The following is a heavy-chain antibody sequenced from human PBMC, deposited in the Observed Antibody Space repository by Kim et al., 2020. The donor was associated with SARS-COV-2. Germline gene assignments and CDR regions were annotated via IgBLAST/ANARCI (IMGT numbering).Heavy chain of an antibody. CDR1: CGSISSGSYY. J-gene: IGHJ4*02. CDR2: IYTSGST. D-gene: IGHD1-1*01. CDR3: ARDRGYLTPYFDY. V-gene: IGHV4-61*02. Sequence: SETLSLTCTVSCGSISSGSYYWSWIRQPAGKGLEWIGRIYTSGSTNYNPSLKSRVTISVDTSKNQFSLKLSSVTAADTAVYYCARDRGYLTPYFDYWGQGTLVTVSS.